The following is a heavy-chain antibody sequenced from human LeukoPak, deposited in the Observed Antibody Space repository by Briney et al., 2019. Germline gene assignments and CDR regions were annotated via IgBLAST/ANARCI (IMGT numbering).Heavy chain of an antibody. CDR3: ARDRAASVPGDGFDT. CDR1: GGTFSSYA. V-gene: IGHV1-69*13. J-gene: IGHJ3*02. D-gene: IGHD2-2*01. CDR2: IIPIFGTA. Sequence: SVKVSCKASGGTFSSYAISWVRQAPGQGLEWMGGIIPIFGTANYAQKFQGRVTITADESTSTAYMELSSLRSEDMALYYCARDRAASVPGDGFDTWGQGTMVTVSS.